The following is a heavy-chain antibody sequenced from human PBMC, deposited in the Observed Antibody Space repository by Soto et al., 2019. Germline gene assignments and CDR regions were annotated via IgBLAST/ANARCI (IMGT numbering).Heavy chain of an antibody. CDR2: ISGSGGST. J-gene: IGHJ6*03. CDR3: AKGQSYTVFFGGVNYYYMDV. CDR1: GFTFSSYA. D-gene: IGHD3-16*01. V-gene: IGHV3-23*01. Sequence: GGSLRLSCAASGFTFSSYAMSWVRQAPGKGLEWVSAISGSGGSTYYADSVKGRFTISRDNSKNTLYLQMNSLRAEDTAVYYCAKGQSYTVFFGGVNYYYMDVWGKGTTVTVSS.